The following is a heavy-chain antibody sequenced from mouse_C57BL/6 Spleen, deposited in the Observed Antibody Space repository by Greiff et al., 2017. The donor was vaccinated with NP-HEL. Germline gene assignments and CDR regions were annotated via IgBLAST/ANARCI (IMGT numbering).Heavy chain of an antibody. V-gene: IGHV5-4*01. J-gene: IGHJ2*01. CDR3: ARDGGTGTVYYFDY. CDR1: GFTFSSYA. CDR2: ISDGGSYT. D-gene: IGHD4-1*01. Sequence: EVKLVESGGGLVKPGGSLKLSCAASGFTFSSYAMSWVRQTPEKRLEWVATISDGGSYTYYPDNVKGRFTISRDNAKNNLYLQMSHLKSEDTAMYYCARDGGTGTVYYFDYWGQGTTLTVSS.